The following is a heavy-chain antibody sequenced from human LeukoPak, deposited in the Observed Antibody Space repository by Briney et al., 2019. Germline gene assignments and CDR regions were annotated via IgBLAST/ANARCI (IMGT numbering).Heavy chain of an antibody. J-gene: IGHJ4*02. CDR1: GGSISSSS. V-gene: IGHV3-21*01. Sequence: ETLSLTCTVSGGSISSSSYYWGWIRQPPGKGLEWVSIISSTSDYIFDADSVKGRFTISRDNAKNSLFLQMNSLRAEDTAVYYCARGDISVTKHFDYWGQGSLVTVSS. D-gene: IGHD1-7*01. CDR2: ISSTSDYI. CDR3: ARGDISVTKHFDY.